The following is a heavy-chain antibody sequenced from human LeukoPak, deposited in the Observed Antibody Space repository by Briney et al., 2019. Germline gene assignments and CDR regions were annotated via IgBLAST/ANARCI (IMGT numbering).Heavy chain of an antibody. J-gene: IGHJ4*02. D-gene: IGHD2-15*01. V-gene: IGHV4-59*12. CDR3: AREGRKAPIDY. CDR2: IYYSGST. Sequence: SETLSLTCTVSGVSISSYYWSWIRHPPGKGLEWIGYIYYSGSTNYNPSLKSRVTMSVDTSKNQFSLKLSSVTAADTAVYYCAREGRKAPIDYWGQGTLVTISS. CDR1: GVSISSYY.